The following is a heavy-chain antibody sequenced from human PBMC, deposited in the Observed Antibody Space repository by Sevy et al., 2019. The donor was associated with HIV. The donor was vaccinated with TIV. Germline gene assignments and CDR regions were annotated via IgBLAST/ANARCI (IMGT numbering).Heavy chain of an antibody. V-gene: IGHV4-34*01. CDR3: ARGAYYGSGSYYNWFDP. D-gene: IGHD3-10*01. J-gene: IGHJ5*02. CDR2: INHSGST. Sequence: SETLSLTCSVYGGSLSGYYWSWIRQPPGKGLEWIGEINHSGSTNYNPSLKSRVTISVDTSKNQFSLKLSSVTAADTAVYYCARGAYYGSGSYYNWFDPWGQGTLVTVSS. CDR1: GGSLSGYY.